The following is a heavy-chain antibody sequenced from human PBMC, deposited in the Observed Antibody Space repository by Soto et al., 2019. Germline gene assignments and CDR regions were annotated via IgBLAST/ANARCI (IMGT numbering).Heavy chain of an antibody. CDR2: INHSGST. Sequence: RSLTCAVYGGSFSGYYWSWIRQPPGKGLEWIGEINHSGSTNYNPSLKSRVTISVDTSKNQFSLKLSSVTAADTAVYYCAREGYRVWFDPWGQGTLVTVYS. CDR1: GGSFSGYY. D-gene: IGHD5-12*01. V-gene: IGHV4-34*01. J-gene: IGHJ5*02. CDR3: AREGYRVWFDP.